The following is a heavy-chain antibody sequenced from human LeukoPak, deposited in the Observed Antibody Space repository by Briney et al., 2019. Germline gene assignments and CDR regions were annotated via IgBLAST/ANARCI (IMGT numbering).Heavy chain of an antibody. V-gene: IGHV1-46*01. CDR3: SSYRFQY. CDR2: INLSGGST. Sequence: VASVHVSCQESGYTFTTQYMLWVRQAPGQGLEWMGVINLSGGSTTYAQKFQGRVTMTRDMSTSTVYMELSSLRSEDTAVYFCSSYRFQYWGQGALVTVFS. J-gene: IGHJ4*02. D-gene: IGHD3-3*01. CDR1: GYTFTTQY.